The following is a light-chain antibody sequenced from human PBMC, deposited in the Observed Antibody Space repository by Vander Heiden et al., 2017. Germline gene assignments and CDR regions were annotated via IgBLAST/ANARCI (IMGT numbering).Light chain of an antibody. CDR3: CSYAGSYRV. J-gene: IGLJ2*01. CDR2: DVS. V-gene: IGLV2-11*01. CDR1: SSDVGGYHY. Sequence: SPLTQPRSVSGSPAPSVTIPCTGTSSDVGGYHYLSWYQQPPGEAAKLMVYDVSKRPSGVHDGFSGSKTGNTASLTISGLQAEDEADYYCCSYAGSYRVFGGGTKLTVL.